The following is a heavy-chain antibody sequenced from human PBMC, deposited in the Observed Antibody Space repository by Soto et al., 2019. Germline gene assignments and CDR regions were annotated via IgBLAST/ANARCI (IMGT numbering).Heavy chain of an antibody. CDR3: ARDQSGYSYGSDYGMDV. J-gene: IGHJ6*02. CDR2: IWYGGSTK. D-gene: IGHD5-18*01. Sequence: GGSLRLSCTAAGCTFSSYGMNWVRQAPGKGLEWVGVIWYGGSTKYYADSVKGRFTISGANSKNTLYMLRNILRADTTAVYYCARDQSGYSYGSDYGMDVWGQGTTVTVSS. V-gene: IGHV3-33*01. CDR1: GCTFSSYG.